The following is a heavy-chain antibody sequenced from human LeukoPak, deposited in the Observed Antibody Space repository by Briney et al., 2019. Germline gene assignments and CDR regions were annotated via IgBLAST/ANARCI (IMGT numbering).Heavy chain of an antibody. CDR1: GGTFSTYA. Sequence: SSVKVSCKASGGTFSTYAISWVRQAPGQGPEWVGRIVPILGTANYAQIFQGRVTSTADRSTTTAYMELSSLRSEDTAVYYCARVPQGSSWPYYFDYWGQRTLGSASS. V-gene: IGHV1-69*04. CDR3: ARVPQGSSWPYYFDY. CDR2: IVPILGTA. D-gene: IGHD6-13*01. J-gene: IGHJ4*02.